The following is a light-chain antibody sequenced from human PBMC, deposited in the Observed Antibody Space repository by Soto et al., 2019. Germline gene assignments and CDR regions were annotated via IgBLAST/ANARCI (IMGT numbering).Light chain of an antibody. Sequence: VLNQSPCTLSLSPGERATLFCSVSQSLSSTYLAWYQQRPGQAPRLLIYDTSIRATGVPARFSGSRSGAEFTLTISSLQSEDFAVYYCQHYVNWPLTFGGGTKVDIK. CDR1: QSLSSTY. V-gene: IGKV3-15*01. J-gene: IGKJ4*01. CDR2: DTS. CDR3: QHYVNWPLT.